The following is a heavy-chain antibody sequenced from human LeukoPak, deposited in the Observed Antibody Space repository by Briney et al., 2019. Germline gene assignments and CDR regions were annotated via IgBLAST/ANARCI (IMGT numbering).Heavy chain of an antibody. CDR1: GGSISSGDYY. D-gene: IGHD2-2*01. CDR3: ASTNCSSASCYGANWFDP. CDR2: INYSGNT. V-gene: IGHV4-30-4*08. Sequence: SQTPSLTCTVSGGSISSGDYYWSWIRQPPGKGLEWIGYINYSGNTFHYNPSLKNRVTISVDTSKNRFSLRLSSVTAADTAVYYCASTNCSSASCYGANWFDPWGQGTLVTVSS. J-gene: IGHJ5*02.